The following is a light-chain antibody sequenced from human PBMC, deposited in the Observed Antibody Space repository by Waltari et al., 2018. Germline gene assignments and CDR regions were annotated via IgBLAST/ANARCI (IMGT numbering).Light chain of an antibody. CDR3: QQYNDWPRT. CDR2: GAS. V-gene: IGKV3-15*01. Sequence: EIVMTQSPATLSVSPGERATLFCRASQSVSSNLAWYQQTPGQSPRHLIYGASTRATGIAARFSGSGSGTEFTLTISSLQSEDFALYYCQQYNDWPRTFGQGTKVEI. J-gene: IGKJ1*01. CDR1: QSVSSN.